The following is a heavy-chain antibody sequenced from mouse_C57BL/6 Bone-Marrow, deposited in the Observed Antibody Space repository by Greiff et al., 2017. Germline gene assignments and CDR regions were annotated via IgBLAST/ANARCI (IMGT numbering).Heavy chain of an antibody. J-gene: IGHJ3*01. CDR2: IHPNSGST. Sequence: VQLQEFGAELVKPGASVKLSCKASGYTFTSYWMHWVKQRPGQGLEWIGMIHPNSGSTNYNEKFKSKATLTVDKSSSTAYMQLSSLTSEDSAVYYCASHYYGSSPWFAYWGQGTLVTVSA. CDR3: ASHYYGSSPWFAY. V-gene: IGHV1-64*01. CDR1: GYTFTSYW. D-gene: IGHD1-1*01.